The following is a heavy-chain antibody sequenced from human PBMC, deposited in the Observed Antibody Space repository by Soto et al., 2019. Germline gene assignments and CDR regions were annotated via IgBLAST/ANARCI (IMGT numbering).Heavy chain of an antibody. CDR2: IYYSVSS. D-gene: IGHD2-15*01. V-gene: IGHV4-59*01. J-gene: IGHJ4*02. CDR3: ARDQGGPFDY. Sequence: QVQLQESGPGLVKPSETLSLTCTVSGVSFSTYYWSWIRQAPGKVLEWIGYIYYSVSSNYNPPLKSRVTMPVDTSRNQLSLRLSSVPAADTAVYYWARDQGGPFDYWGQGTLVTVSA. CDR1: GVSFSTYY.